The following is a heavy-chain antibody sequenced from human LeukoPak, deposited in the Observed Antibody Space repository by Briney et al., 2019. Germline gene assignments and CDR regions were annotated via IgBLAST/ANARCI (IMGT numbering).Heavy chain of an antibody. CDR1: GYSFTNFD. CDR3: ARGPQWRGDYYYMDV. Sequence: ASVKVSCKASGYSFTNFDINWVRQATGQGLEWMGWMNPNSGNKGYAQKFQGRVTMTMSTSITTAYMELSSLRSEDTAVYYCARGPQWRGDYYYMDVWGRGTTVTVSS. CDR2: MNPNSGNK. V-gene: IGHV1-8*01. D-gene: IGHD6-19*01. J-gene: IGHJ6*03.